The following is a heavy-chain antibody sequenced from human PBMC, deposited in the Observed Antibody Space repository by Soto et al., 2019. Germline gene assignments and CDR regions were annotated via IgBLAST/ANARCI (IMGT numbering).Heavy chain of an antibody. V-gene: IGHV3-30*18. CDR1: GFTFSVFG. Sequence: QVHLVESGGGVVQPGGSLRLSCAASGFTFSVFGMHWVRQAPCKGPEWVAVISHEGNSKHYADSVKGRFTISRDHAKNTLSLLMDSLRPEDTALYYCAKTITLSPSDDSRGRGALIDHWGQGTLVTVSS. J-gene: IGHJ4*02. CDR2: ISHEGNSK. CDR3: AKTITLSPSDDSRGRGALIDH. D-gene: IGHD6-19*01.